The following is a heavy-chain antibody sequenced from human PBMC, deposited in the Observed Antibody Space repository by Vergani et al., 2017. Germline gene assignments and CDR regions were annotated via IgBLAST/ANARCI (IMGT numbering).Heavy chain of an antibody. Sequence: QVQLVESGGGVVQPGRSLRLSCAASGFTFSSYAMHWVRQAPGKGLEWVAVISYDGSNKYYADSVKGRFTISRDNSKNTLYLQMNSLRAEDTAVYYCARPNYDILTGYYAYFDYWGQGTLVTVSS. CDR1: GFTFSSYA. CDR3: ARPNYDILTGYYAYFDY. V-gene: IGHV3-30-3*01. J-gene: IGHJ4*02. CDR2: ISYDGSNK. D-gene: IGHD3-9*01.